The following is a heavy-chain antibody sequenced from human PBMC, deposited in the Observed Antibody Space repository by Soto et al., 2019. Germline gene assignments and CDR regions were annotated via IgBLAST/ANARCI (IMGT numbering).Heavy chain of an antibody. CDR1: GYTFTDYT. CDR2: IXXXNGXX. D-gene: IGHD3-10*01. J-gene: IGHJ4*02. Sequence: GXXVKVSCKASGYTFTDYTMHWVRQAPGQXXXXXGXIXXXNGXXKHXXXXXXRVXXXXXXSASIDHMEMRGMGSEDTAVYYCARGAPPDSWGLGTLVTVYS. CDR3: ARGAPPDS. V-gene: IGHV1-3*01.